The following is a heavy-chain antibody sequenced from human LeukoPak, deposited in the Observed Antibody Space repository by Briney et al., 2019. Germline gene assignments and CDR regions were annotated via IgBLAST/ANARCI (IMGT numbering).Heavy chain of an antibody. Sequence: GESLKISCKGSGYSFTTYWIGWVRQMPGKGLEWMGIIYPDDSDARYSPSFQGQVTISADKSISTAFLQWSSLKASDTAMYYCARQAYSGGSSHVDYWGQGTLVTASS. CDR1: GYSFTTYW. CDR2: IYPDDSDA. CDR3: ARQAYSGGSSHVDY. D-gene: IGHD1-26*01. J-gene: IGHJ4*02. V-gene: IGHV5-51*01.